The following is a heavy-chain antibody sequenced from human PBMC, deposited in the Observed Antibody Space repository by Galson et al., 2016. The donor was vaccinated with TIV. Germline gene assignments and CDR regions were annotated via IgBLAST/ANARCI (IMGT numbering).Heavy chain of an antibody. V-gene: IGHV1-2*06. D-gene: IGHD3-22*01. Sequence: SVKVSCKVSGHTLTDLSIHWVRQARGHGLEWMGRINPNSGDTNSAQKFQGRVTMTRDTSIRTAYLEVSRLTSDDTAVYFCAQAVYYDSTAYYLHYWGQGTLVTVSS. CDR2: INPNSGDT. CDR1: GHTLTDLS. J-gene: IGHJ1*01. CDR3: AQAVYYDSTAYYLHY.